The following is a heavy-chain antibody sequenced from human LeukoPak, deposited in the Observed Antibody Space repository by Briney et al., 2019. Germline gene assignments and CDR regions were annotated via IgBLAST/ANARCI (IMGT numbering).Heavy chain of an antibody. CDR3: ARARGGFDY. CDR1: GFTFSSYG. CDR2: ISYDGSNK. D-gene: IGHD3-16*01. J-gene: IGHJ4*02. V-gene: IGHV3-30*03. Sequence: PGRSLRLSCAASGFTFSSYGMPWVRQARGKGLEWVAVISYDGSNKYYADSVKGRFTISRDNSKNTLYLQMNSLRAEDTAVYYCARARGGFDYWGQGTLVTVSS.